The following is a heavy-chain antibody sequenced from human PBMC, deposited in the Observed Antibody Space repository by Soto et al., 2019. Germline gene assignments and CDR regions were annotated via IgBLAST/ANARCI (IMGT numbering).Heavy chain of an antibody. CDR1: GFTFSSYW. CDR2: IKQDGSEK. V-gene: IGHV3-7*05. Sequence: EVQLVESGGGLVQPGGSLRLSCAASGFTFSSYWMSWVRQAPGKGLEWVANIKQDGSEKYYVDSVKGRFTISRDNAKNSLYLQMNSLRAEDTAVYYCARDHGPLGYCTNGVCYAFYYWGQGTLVTVSS. CDR3: ARDHGPLGYCTNGVCYAFYY. J-gene: IGHJ4*02. D-gene: IGHD2-8*01.